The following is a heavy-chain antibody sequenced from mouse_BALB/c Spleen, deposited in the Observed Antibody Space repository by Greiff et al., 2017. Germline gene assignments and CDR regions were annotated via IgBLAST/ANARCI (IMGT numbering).Heavy chain of an antibody. CDR2: IDPANGNT. J-gene: IGHJ1*01. D-gene: IGHD1-1*01. V-gene: IGHV14-3*02. CDR3: AREGGSSYDWYFDV. Sequence: LVESGAELVKPGASVKLSCTASGFNIKDTYMHWVKQRPEQGLEWIGRIDPANGNTKYDPKFQGKATITADTSSNTAYLQLSSLTSEDTAVYYCAREGGSSYDWYFDVWGAGTTVTVSS. CDR1: GFNIKDTY.